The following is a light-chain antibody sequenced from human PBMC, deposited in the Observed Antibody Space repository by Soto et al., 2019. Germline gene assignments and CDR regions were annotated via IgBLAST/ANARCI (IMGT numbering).Light chain of an antibody. Sequence: DIQMTQSPSTLPASVGDRVTITCRASQSISNWLAWYPKKPGTATKLLIYHASNLESGVPSRFSGSGSGTEFPLTISSLQPDYFATYYCQQYMSYSFGQGTKVDIK. CDR2: HAS. CDR3: QQYMSYS. CDR1: QSISNW. J-gene: IGKJ1*01. V-gene: IGKV1-5*01.